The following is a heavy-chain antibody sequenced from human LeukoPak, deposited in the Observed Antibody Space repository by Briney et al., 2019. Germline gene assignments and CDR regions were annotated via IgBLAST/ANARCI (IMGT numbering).Heavy chain of an antibody. CDR3: ARNGSYYYADY. Sequence: GSLRLSCVASGFTFSSSCMNWVRQAPGKGLEWVSSITSSSSYIYYADSVKGRFTISRDNAKNSLYLQMNSLRAEDTAVYYCARNGSYYYADYWGQGTLVTVSS. V-gene: IGHV3-21*01. CDR1: GFTFSSSC. J-gene: IGHJ4*02. CDR2: ITSSSSYI. D-gene: IGHD3-22*01.